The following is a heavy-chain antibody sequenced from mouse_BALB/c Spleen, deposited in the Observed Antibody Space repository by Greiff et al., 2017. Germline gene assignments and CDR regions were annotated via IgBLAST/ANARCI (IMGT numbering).Heavy chain of an antibody. V-gene: IGHV3-2*02. CDR1: GYSITSDYA. Sequence: EVQLVESGPGLVKPSQSLSLTCTVTGYSITSDYAWNWIRQFPGNKLEWMGYISYSGSTSYNPSLKSRISITRDTSKNQFFLQLNSVTTEDTATYYCARDGYSAWFAYWGQGTLVTVSA. CDR3: ARDGYSAWFAY. D-gene: IGHD2-3*01. CDR2: ISYSGST. J-gene: IGHJ3*01.